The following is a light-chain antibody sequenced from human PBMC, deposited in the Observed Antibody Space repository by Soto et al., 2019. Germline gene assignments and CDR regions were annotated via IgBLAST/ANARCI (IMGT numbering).Light chain of an antibody. J-gene: IGKJ5*01. CDR2: DTS. CDR3: HQRNK. CDR1: QFLSSY. Sequence: VLTQSPVTLSLSPVEIATLSCRASQFLSSYLAWYQQKPGQPPRLLIYDTSNRATGIPARFSGSRSGTDFTLTISSLEPEDFGVYFCHQRNKFGQGTRLEIK. V-gene: IGKV3-11*01.